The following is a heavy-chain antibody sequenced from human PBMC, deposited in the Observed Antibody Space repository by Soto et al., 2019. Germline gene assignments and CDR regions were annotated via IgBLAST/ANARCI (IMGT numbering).Heavy chain of an antibody. CDR3: ATQGFGTLPGLVDV. J-gene: IGHJ6*02. CDR2: ISYSGHT. Sequence: QVRLQESGPGLVKPSETLSLTCTVSGGSITSITNHYCSWIRQPPGKGLEWIGYISYSGHTSDNPSLNSGVILSVDTSKNQVSLNLASVTAADTAVYYCATQGFGTLPGLVDVWGQGTTVTVSS. CDR1: GGSITSITNHY. V-gene: IGHV4-59*08. D-gene: IGHD2-8*01.